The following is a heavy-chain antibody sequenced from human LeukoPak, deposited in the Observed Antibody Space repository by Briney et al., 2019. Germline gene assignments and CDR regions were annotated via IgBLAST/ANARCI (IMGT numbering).Heavy chain of an antibody. CDR1: GGSISSSSYY. D-gene: IGHD6-6*01. CDR3: ARHEYSSSFWFDP. V-gene: IGHV4-39*01. Sequence: PSETPSLTCTVSGGSISSSSYYWGWIRQPPGKGLEWIGSTYYSGSTYYNPSLKSRVTIFVDTSKNQFSLKLSSVTAADTAVYYCARHEYSSSFWFDPWGQGTLVTVSS. CDR2: TYYSGST. J-gene: IGHJ5*02.